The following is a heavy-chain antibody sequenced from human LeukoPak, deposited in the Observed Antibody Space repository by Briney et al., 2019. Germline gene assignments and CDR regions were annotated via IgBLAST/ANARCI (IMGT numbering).Heavy chain of an antibody. CDR1: GFTVSSTH. Sequence: PGGSLRLSCAASGFTVSSTHMVWVRQAPGKGLEWVSVIYTGGNSYYAGSVQGRLIISRDISKNTLYLQMNSLRAEDSALYYCARGGRGSAAVVAPRSFDIWGQGTMVTVSS. CDR3: ARGGRGSAAVVAPRSFDI. CDR2: IYTGGNS. D-gene: IGHD3-22*01. V-gene: IGHV3-53*01. J-gene: IGHJ3*02.